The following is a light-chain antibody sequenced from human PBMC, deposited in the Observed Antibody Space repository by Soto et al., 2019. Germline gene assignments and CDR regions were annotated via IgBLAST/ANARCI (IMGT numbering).Light chain of an antibody. J-gene: IGKJ1*01. V-gene: IGKV1-39*01. CDR2: AAS. Sequence: DIQLTHSPSSLSASVGDRVTITCRASHSISSYLNWYQQKLGKAPKLLIYAASSLESGVPARFSGSGSGTDFTLTISSLQPEDFATYYCQQSYSTPRTFGQGTKVDIK. CDR3: QQSYSTPRT. CDR1: HSISSY.